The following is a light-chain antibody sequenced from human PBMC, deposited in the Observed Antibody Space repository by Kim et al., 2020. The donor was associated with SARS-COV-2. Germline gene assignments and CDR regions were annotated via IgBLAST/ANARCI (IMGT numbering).Light chain of an antibody. CDR2: GAS. J-gene: IGKJ4*01. CDR1: QNVKNS. V-gene: IGKV3-15*01. CDR3: QQYNDWPLLT. Sequence: GSPEERVPHSCRACQNVKNSLAWDQQRPGQAPRLLIYGASTRATDISARFSGSGSGTEFTLTIRSLQSEDLTVYYCQQYNDWPLLTFGGGTKLEI.